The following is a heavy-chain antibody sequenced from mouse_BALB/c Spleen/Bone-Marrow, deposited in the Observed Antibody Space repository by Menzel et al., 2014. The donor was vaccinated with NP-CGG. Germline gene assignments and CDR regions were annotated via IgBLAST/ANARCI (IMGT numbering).Heavy chain of an antibody. V-gene: IGHV5-17*02. CDR2: ISSGSSTV. CDR3: ARSGSSYGYFDY. CDR1: GFTFSSFG. D-gene: IGHD1-1*01. Sequence: EVKLVESGGGLVQPGGSRKLSCAASGFTFSSFGMHWVRQAPEKGLEWVAYISSGSSTVYYADKVMGRFTISRDNPKNTLFLQMTSLRSEDTAMYYCARSGSSYGYFDYWGQGTTLTVSS. J-gene: IGHJ2*01.